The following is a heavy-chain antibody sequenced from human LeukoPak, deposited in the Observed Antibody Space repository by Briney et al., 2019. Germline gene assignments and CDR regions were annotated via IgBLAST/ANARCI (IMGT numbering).Heavy chain of an antibody. D-gene: IGHD5-18*01. J-gene: IGHJ4*02. CDR3: ARAKVDTAMVWPDWYPIDY. CDR1: GYTFTGYY. Sequence: ASVKVSCKASGYTFTGYYMHWVRQAPGQGLEWMGRINPNSGGTNYAQKFQGRVTMTRDTSISTAYMELSRLRSDDTAVYYCARAKVDTAMVWPDWYPIDYWGQGTPVTVSS. CDR2: INPNSGGT. V-gene: IGHV1-2*06.